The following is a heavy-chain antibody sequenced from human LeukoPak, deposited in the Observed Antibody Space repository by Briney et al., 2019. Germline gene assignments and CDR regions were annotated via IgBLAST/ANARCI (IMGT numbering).Heavy chain of an antibody. V-gene: IGHV1-2*06. CDR1: GYTFTSYD. CDR2: FNPNSGGT. Sequence: ASVKVSCKASGYTFTSYDINWVRQAPGQELEWMGRFNPNSGGTRYAQKLQGRVTMTRDTSISTAYMELSRLRSDDTAVYYCAREYSSGWYGDYWGQGTLVTVSS. J-gene: IGHJ4*02. D-gene: IGHD6-19*01. CDR3: AREYSSGWYGDY.